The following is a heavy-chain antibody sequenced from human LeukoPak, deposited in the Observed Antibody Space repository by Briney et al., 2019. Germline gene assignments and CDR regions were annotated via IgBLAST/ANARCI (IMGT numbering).Heavy chain of an antibody. J-gene: IGHJ4*02. CDR1: EYTFTSYD. CDR3: ARGSWGEIAGRKSFEF. Sequence: GASVKASCKASEYTFTSYDINWVRQATGQGLEWMGWMNPNSGNTGYAQKFQGRVTMTRVTSISTAYMELNNLTSEDTAVYYCARGSWGEIAGRKSFEFWGQGSLVTVSS. D-gene: IGHD6-6*01. CDR2: MNPNSGNT. V-gene: IGHV1-8*01.